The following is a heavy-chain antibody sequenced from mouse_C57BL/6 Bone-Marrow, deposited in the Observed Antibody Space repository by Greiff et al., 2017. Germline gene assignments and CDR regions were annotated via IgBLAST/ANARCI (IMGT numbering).Heavy chain of an antibody. Sequence: DVQLVESGGGLVKPGGSLTLSCAASGFTFSSYAMSWVRQTPEKRLEWVATISDGGSYTYYPDNVKGRFTISRDHAKNNLYLQMSHLKSEDTAMYYCARFGAPAWFAYWGQGTLGTVSA. J-gene: IGHJ3*01. CDR1: GFTFSSYA. V-gene: IGHV5-4*01. D-gene: IGHD3-1*01. CDR2: ISDGGSYT. CDR3: ARFGAPAWFAY.